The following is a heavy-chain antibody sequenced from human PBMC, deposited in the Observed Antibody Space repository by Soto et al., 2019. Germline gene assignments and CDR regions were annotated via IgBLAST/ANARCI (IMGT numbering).Heavy chain of an antibody. CDR3: ARGRGGYFDL. V-gene: IGHV4-59*01. Sequence: QVQLQESGPGLVKPSETLSLTCTVSGVSISSYYWIWIRQPPGKGLEWIGYISYSGSTNYNPSRKIRVTISVDTSKNQFSLKLSSVTAADTDVYYCARGRGGYFDLWGRGTLVTVSS. J-gene: IGHJ2*01. CDR2: ISYSGST. CDR1: GVSISSYY.